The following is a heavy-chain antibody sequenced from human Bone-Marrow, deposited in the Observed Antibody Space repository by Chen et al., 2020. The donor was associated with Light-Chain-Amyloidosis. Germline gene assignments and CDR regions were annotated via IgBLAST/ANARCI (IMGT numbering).Heavy chain of an antibody. V-gene: IGHV5-51*01. Sequence: EVQLELYVPGVKKAGESLKVSWEGAGYTFPNYWIGWVRQMRGKGLEWVGVIYPDDSDARYSPSFEGQVTISADKSSTTADRQWRSLKASDTAMYYCARRGDGYNFGYWGQGTLVTVSS. CDR1: GYTFPNYW. CDR2: IYPDDSDA. J-gene: IGHJ4*02. CDR3: ARRGDGYNFGY. D-gene: IGHD5-12*01.